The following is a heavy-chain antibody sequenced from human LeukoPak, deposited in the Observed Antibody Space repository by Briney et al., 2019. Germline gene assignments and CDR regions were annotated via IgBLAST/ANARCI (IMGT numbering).Heavy chain of an antibody. D-gene: IGHD6-13*01. CDR3: ARMIAAAGTEYFDL. V-gene: IGHV4-4*02. J-gene: IGHJ2*01. CDR1: GGSISSSNW. CDR2: VHHSGNT. Sequence: SGTLSLTCAVSGGSISSSNWWSWVRQPPGKGLEWIGYVHHSGNTNYNPSLKSRVTISVDTSKNQFSLKLSSVTAADTAVYYCARMIAAAGTEYFDLWGRGTLVTVSS.